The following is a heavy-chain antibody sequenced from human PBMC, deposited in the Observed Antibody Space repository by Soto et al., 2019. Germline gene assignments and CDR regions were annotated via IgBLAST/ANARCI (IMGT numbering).Heavy chain of an antibody. CDR2: IYYSGST. Sequence: SETLSLTCTVSGDSISNYYWSWIRQPPGKGLEWIGYIYYSGSTDYDPSLKSRVTISLDTSKNQFSLTLNSVTAADTAVYYCARDPTLWYFDLWGRGTLVTVSS. CDR3: ARDPTLWYFDL. V-gene: IGHV4-59*01. CDR1: GDSISNYY. J-gene: IGHJ2*01.